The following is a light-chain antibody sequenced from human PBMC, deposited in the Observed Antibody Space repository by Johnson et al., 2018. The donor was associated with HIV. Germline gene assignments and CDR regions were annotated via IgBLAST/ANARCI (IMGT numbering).Light chain of an antibody. CDR1: TSNIGKND. J-gene: IGLJ1*01. V-gene: IGLV1-51*01. CDR2: DDN. CDR3: GTWDSSVSGFV. Sequence: QSILTQPPSVSAAPGQLVTISCPGSTSNIGKNDVSWYQQFPGTAPKVLIYDDNKRPSGIPDRVSGSKSGTSATLGITGLQPGDEAYYYCGTWDSSVSGFVFGTGTKVTVL.